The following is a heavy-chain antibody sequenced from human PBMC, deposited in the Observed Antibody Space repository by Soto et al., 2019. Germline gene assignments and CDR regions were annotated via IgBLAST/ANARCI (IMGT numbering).Heavy chain of an antibody. Sequence: SQTLSLTCAISGDSVSSNSAAWNWIRHSPSGGLEWLGRTYYRSKWYNDYAVSVKSRITLNPVTSKNQFSLQLNSVTPEDTAVYYCARVIAVAGYYYGMDVWGQGTTVTVSS. CDR2: TYYRSKWYN. J-gene: IGHJ6*02. CDR3: ARVIAVAGYYYGMDV. D-gene: IGHD6-19*01. CDR1: GDSVSSNSAA. V-gene: IGHV6-1*01.